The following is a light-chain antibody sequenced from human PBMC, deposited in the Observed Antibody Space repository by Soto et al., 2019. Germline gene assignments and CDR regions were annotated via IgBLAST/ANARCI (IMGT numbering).Light chain of an antibody. CDR2: ENN. Sequence: QSVLTQPPSVSAAPGQKVTISCSGSSSNIGTYSVSWYQQLPGSAPKLLIHENNKRPSGIPDRFSGSKSGTSATLGITGLQAGDEADYYCGAWDRSLTGGVFGRGTKLTVL. CDR3: GAWDRSLTGGV. V-gene: IGLV1-51*02. CDR1: SSNIGTYS. J-gene: IGLJ3*02.